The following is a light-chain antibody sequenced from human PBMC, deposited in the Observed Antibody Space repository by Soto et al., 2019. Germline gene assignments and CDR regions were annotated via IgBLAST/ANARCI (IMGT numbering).Light chain of an antibody. V-gene: IGLV1-44*01. Sequence: QAVVTQPPSASGTPGQRVTISCSGSSSNIGSKTVNWYQLLPRTAPKLLIYSDAHRPSGVPDRFSGSKSGTSASLAISGLQSEDEADYYCAAWDDSLKAVVFGGGTKLTVL. CDR3: AAWDDSLKAVV. J-gene: IGLJ2*01. CDR2: SDA. CDR1: SSNIGSKT.